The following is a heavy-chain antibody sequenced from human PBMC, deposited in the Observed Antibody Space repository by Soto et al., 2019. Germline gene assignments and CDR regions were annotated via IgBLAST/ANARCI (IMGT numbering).Heavy chain of an antibody. CDR2: IMPIFRTP. Sequence: SVKVSCKASGYTFTGYYMHWVRQAPGQGLEWMGGIMPIFRTPDYAQKFQGRVTITADESTTTAYMELSGLRSEDTAVYYCARDKDRLQLGGNYYYIMDVWGQGTTVTVSS. J-gene: IGHJ6*02. CDR3: ARDKDRLQLGGNYYYIMDV. D-gene: IGHD4-4*01. V-gene: IGHV1-69*13. CDR1: GYTFTGYY.